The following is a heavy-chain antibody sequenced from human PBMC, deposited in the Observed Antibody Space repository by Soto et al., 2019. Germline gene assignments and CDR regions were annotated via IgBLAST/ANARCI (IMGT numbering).Heavy chain of an antibody. D-gene: IGHD6-19*01. J-gene: IGHJ4*02. Sequence: GGSLRLSCAASGFTFDDYAMHWVRQAPGKGLEWVSGISWNSGSIGYADSVKGRFTISRDNAKNSLYLQMNSLRAEDTALYYCAKDIFADIAVAATDYWGQGTLVTVSS. CDR1: GFTFDDYA. CDR3: AKDIFADIAVAATDY. V-gene: IGHV3-9*01. CDR2: ISWNSGSI.